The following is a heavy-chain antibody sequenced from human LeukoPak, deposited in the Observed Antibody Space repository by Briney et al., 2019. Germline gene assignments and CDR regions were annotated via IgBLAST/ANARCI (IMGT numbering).Heavy chain of an antibody. CDR2: ISSSSSTI. D-gene: IGHD3-10*01. Sequence: GGSLRLSCAASGFTFSSYSMNWVRQAPGKGLEWVSYISSSSSTIYYADSVKGRFTISRDNAKNSLYLQMNSLRAEDTALYHCARDGNSGTYYNNHYYGMDVWGQGTMVTVSS. V-gene: IGHV3-48*01. CDR3: ARDGNSGTYYNNHYYGMDV. J-gene: IGHJ6*02. CDR1: GFTFSSYS.